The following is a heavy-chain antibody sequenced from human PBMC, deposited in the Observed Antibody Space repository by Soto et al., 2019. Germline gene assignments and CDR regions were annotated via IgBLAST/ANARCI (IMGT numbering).Heavy chain of an antibody. Sequence: QMQLVQSGPEVKKPGTSVKVSCKASGFTFTSSAVQWVRQARGQRLEWIGWIVVGSGNTNYAQKFQERVTITRDMSTSTAYMELSSLRSEDTAVYYCAAGRYSSSSGWFDPWGQVTLVTVSS. V-gene: IGHV1-58*01. CDR1: GFTFTSSA. CDR3: AAGRYSSSSGWFDP. D-gene: IGHD6-6*01. J-gene: IGHJ5*02. CDR2: IVVGSGNT.